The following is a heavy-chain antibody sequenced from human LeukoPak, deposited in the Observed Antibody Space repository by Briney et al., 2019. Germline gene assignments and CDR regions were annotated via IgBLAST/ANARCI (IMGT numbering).Heavy chain of an antibody. CDR2: INPNSGGT. J-gene: IGHJ3*02. V-gene: IGHV1-2*02. CDR3: ARDGPLGGAFDI. CDR1: GYTFTGYY. D-gene: IGHD3-16*01. Sequence: ASVKVSCKASGYTFTGYYIHWVRQAPGQGLEWMGWINPNSGGTKYAQKLQRRVTMTRDTSISTAYMDLSRLRSDDTAVYFCARDGPLGGAFDIWGQGTMVTVSS.